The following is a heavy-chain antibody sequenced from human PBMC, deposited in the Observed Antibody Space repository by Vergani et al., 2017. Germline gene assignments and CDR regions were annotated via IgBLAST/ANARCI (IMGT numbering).Heavy chain of an antibody. CDR2: IDWDDEK. D-gene: IGHD3-10*01. V-gene: IGHV2-70*04. CDR3: TWLYGPTGHWYFDF. Sequence: QVTLKESGPALVKPTQTLTLTCTVSGIPLSTSGMRVSWIRQPPGKAPEWLARIDWDDEKFYSPSLKTRLTISNDTSKNQVVLTMTKMDPVDTAMYYCTWLYGPTGHWYFDFWGRGTLVAVSS. CDR1: GIPLSTSGMR. J-gene: IGHJ2*01.